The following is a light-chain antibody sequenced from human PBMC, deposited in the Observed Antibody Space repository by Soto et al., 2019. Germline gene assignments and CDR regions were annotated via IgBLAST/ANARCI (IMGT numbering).Light chain of an antibody. J-gene: IGKJ1*01. CDR1: QSISSW. Sequence: DIQMTQSPSTLSASVGDRVTITCRASQSISSWLAWYQQKPGKAPKLLIYKASTLQGGVPSRFSGSGSGTEFTLAISSLKPDDSATYYCQQYNDNWTFGQGTKVDIK. CDR2: KAS. V-gene: IGKV1-5*03. CDR3: QQYNDNWT.